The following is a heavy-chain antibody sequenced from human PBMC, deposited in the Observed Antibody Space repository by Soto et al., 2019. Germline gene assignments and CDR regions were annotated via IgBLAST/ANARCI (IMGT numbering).Heavy chain of an antibody. J-gene: IGHJ6*02. D-gene: IGHD3-3*01. CDR2: INHSGST. CDR1: GGSFSGYY. V-gene: IGHV4-34*01. CDR3: ARGVPSNFGVVITKWRDYYYGMDV. Sequence: SETLSLTCAVYGGSFSGYYWSWIRQPPGKGLEWIGEINHSGSTNYNPSLKSRVTISVDTSKNQFSLKLSSVTAADTAVYYCARGVPSNFGVVITKWRDYYYGMDVWGQGTTVTVSS.